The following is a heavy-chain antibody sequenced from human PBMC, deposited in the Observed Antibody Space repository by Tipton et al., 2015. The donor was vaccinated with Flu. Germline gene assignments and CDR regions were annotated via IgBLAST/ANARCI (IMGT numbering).Heavy chain of an antibody. CDR3: ARGSGSGTFMIFDF. J-gene: IGHJ4*02. Sequence: TLSLTCNVSGDSISTGSLYWNWIRQPAGKGLEWIGRIYTSGGTKFNPSLRGRLTMSVDASKKEFSLKLSSVTAADTAVYYCARGSGSGTFMIFDFWGQGTLVTVSS. CDR1: GDSISTGSLY. D-gene: IGHD3-10*01. CDR2: IYTSGGT. V-gene: IGHV4-61*02.